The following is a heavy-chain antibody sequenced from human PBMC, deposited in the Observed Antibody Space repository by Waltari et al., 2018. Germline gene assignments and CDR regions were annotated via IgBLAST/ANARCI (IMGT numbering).Heavy chain of an antibody. V-gene: IGHV4-38-2*01. CDR1: GYSISSGYY. Sequence: QVQLQESGPGLVKRSETLSLTCAVSGYSISSGYYWGWIRQPPGKGLEWIGSIYHSGSSYYNPSLKSRVTVSVDTSKHQFSLMLSAVTAADTAVYYCARHGSSWLGDLDYWGQGTLVTVSS. CDR2: IYHSGSS. J-gene: IGHJ4*02. D-gene: IGHD6-13*01. CDR3: ARHGSSWLGDLDY.